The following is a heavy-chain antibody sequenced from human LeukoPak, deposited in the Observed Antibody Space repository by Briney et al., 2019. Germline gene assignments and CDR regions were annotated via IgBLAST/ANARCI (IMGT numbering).Heavy chain of an antibody. CDR3: ARERKAVSGSYLFDY. J-gene: IGHJ4*02. CDR1: GGTFSSYA. Sequence: SVKVSCKASGGTFSSYAISWVRQAPGQGPEWMGRIIPILGIANYAQKFQGRVTITADKSTSTAYMELSSLRSEDTAVYYCARERKAVSGSYLFDYWGQGTLVTVSS. D-gene: IGHD1-26*01. CDR2: IIPILGIA. V-gene: IGHV1-69*04.